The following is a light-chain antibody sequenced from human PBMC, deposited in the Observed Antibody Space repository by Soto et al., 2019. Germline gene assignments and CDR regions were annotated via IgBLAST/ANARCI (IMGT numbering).Light chain of an antibody. Sequence: IQMTQSPSFLSASVGDRVTITCRASRSVSTSLNWYQQKPGKAPKVLIFAASNLQRGVPSRFSGSGFGTDFTLTITSLQPEDFATYYCQQSYSTRWTFGQGTKVEIK. CDR1: RSVSTS. J-gene: IGKJ1*01. CDR3: QQSYSTRWT. CDR2: AAS. V-gene: IGKV1-39*01.